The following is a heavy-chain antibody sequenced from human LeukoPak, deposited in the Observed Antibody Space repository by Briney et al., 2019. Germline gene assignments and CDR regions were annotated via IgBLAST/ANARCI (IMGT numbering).Heavy chain of an antibody. CDR1: GGSISSYY. Sequence: SETLSLTCTVSGGSISSYYWSWIRQPAGKGLEWIGRIYTSGSTNYNPSLKSRVTMSVDTSKNQFSLKLSSVTAADTAVYYSAWFGSPTGYSSGWYTMEDAFDIWGQGTMVTVSS. V-gene: IGHV4-4*07. CDR3: AWFGSPTGYSSGWYTMEDAFDI. CDR2: IYTSGST. D-gene: IGHD6-19*01. J-gene: IGHJ3*02.